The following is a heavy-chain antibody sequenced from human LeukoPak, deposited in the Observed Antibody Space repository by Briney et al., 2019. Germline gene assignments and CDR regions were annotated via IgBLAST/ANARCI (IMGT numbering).Heavy chain of an antibody. CDR2: IRTVTSSI. D-gene: IGHD2-15*01. CDR3: AREGLPSGATKIFDY. J-gene: IGHJ4*02. V-gene: IGHV3-21*01. CDR1: GFTFSSYS. Sequence: GGSLRLSCAVSGFTFSSYSMHWVRQAPGKGLEWVSCIRTVTSSIYYADAVKGRFTVSRDNAKNSLYWEMNSLRAEDTAVYYCAREGLPSGATKIFDYWGQGTLVAVSS.